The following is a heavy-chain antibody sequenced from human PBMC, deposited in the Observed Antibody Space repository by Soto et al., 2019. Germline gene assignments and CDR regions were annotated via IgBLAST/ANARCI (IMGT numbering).Heavy chain of an antibody. Sequence: QVQLVESGGGVVQPGRSLRLSCAASGFTFSNYGMHWVRQAPGKGLEWVAFILYDGSNKYYADSVKGRFTISRDNSKNTLYMQMNSLRAEDTAVYYCAKMVYGSNSRVRYFDLWGRGTLVTVSS. V-gene: IGHV3-30*18. CDR3: AKMVYGSNSRVRYFDL. J-gene: IGHJ2*01. D-gene: IGHD4-17*01. CDR2: ILYDGSNK. CDR1: GFTFSNYG.